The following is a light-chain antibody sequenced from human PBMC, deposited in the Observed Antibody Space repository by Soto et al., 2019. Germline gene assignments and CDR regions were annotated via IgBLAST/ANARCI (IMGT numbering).Light chain of an antibody. CDR3: ATWDDSLNGYV. Sequence: QSVLTQPPSASGTPGQRVTISCSGSTSNIGDNYVFWSQQLPGTAPKLLMYSNSERPSGVPDRFSGSKSGTSASLAISGLQSEDEADYYCATWDDSLNGYVFGTGTKATV. CDR1: TSNIGDNY. CDR2: SNS. J-gene: IGLJ1*01. V-gene: IGLV1-44*01.